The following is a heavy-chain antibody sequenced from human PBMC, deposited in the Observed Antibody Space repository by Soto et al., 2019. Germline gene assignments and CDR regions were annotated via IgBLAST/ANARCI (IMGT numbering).Heavy chain of an antibody. V-gene: IGHV3-9*03. Sequence: PGGSLRLSCAVSGFTFDDYAMHWVRHAQGTGLEWVSGISWNSGSKVYANSVKGRFTISRDNAKNSLYLQMNSLRPEDMALYYCAKDMTRPICGRFDYWGLGTLVTVSS. D-gene: IGHD2-21*01. CDR3: AKDMTRPICGRFDY. J-gene: IGHJ4*02. CDR2: ISWNSGSK. CDR1: GFTFDDYA.